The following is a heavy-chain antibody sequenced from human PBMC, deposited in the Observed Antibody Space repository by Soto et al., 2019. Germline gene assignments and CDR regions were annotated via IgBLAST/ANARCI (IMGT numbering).Heavy chain of an antibody. CDR1: GYTFTTFG. Sequence: SVKVSCKASGYTFTTFGISWVRQAPGQGLEWMGRIIPILGIANYAQKFQGRVTITADKSTSTAYMELSSLRSEDTAVYYCAREDSSGWTRNQFDYWGQGTLVTVSS. V-gene: IGHV1-69*04. CDR3: AREDSSGWTRNQFDY. CDR2: IIPILGIA. J-gene: IGHJ4*02. D-gene: IGHD6-19*01.